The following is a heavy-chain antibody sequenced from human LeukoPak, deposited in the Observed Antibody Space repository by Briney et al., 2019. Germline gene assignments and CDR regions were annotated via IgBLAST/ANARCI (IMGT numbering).Heavy chain of an antibody. CDR1: GYTFTDYY. D-gene: IGHD3-3*01. CDR3: ATAFWSGYSHDAFDI. Sequence: ASVKVSCKVSGYTFTDYYMHWVQQAPGKGLEWMGLVDPEDGETIYAQKFQGRVTMTEDTSTDTAYMELSSLRSEDTAVYYCATAFWSGYSHDAFDIWGQGTMVTVSS. CDR2: VDPEDGET. J-gene: IGHJ3*02. V-gene: IGHV1-69-2*01.